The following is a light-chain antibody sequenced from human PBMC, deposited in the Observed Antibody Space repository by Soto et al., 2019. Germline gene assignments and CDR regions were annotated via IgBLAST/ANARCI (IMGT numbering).Light chain of an antibody. V-gene: IGKV1-6*01. CDR2: GAS. Sequence: ATQMAQSPSSLSASVGDRLTISLRASQGIGNALCWYQQKPGKPPKVLIYGASSLQCGVPPWFSGSRSGTDFTVAIGSVQADDSATYYCLHDINYPWKFGQGTMVYI. CDR1: QGIGNA. J-gene: IGKJ1*01. CDR3: LHDINYPWK.